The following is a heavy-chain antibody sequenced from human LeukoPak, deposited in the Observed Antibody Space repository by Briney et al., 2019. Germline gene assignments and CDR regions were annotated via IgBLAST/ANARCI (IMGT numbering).Heavy chain of an antibody. CDR2: MRGSGGST. CDR3: ARAKPKNMVRGLIMRRESRYYFDY. J-gene: IGHJ4*02. Sequence: GGSLRLSCAASGFTFSTYAMSWVRQAPGKGLEWVSGMRGSGGSTYCADSVKGRFTISRDDSKKTLYLQMNSLRAEDTAVYYCARAKPKNMVRGLIMRRESRYYFDYWGQGTLVTVSS. D-gene: IGHD3-10*01. CDR1: GFTFSTYA. V-gene: IGHV3-23*01.